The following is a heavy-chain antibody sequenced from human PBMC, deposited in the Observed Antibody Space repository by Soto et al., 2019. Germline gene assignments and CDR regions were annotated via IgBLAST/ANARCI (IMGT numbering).Heavy chain of an antibody. J-gene: IGHJ3*02. CDR1: GFTFSSYG. CDR3: ARDRRPRDAFDI. Sequence: GGSLRLSCAASGFTFSSYGMHWVRQAPGKGLEWVAVIWYDGSNKYYADSVKGRFTISRDNSKNTLYLQMNSLRAEDTALYYGARDRRPRDAFDIWGQGTMVTVSS. V-gene: IGHV3-33*01. CDR2: IWYDGSNK.